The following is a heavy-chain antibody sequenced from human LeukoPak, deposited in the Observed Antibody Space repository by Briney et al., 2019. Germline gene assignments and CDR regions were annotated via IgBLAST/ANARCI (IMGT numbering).Heavy chain of an antibody. D-gene: IGHD2/OR15-2a*01. Sequence: GASVKVSCKASGYTFTSYGISWVRQAPGQGLEWMGWISAYNGNTNYAQKLQGRVTMTTDTSTSTAYMELRSLRSDDTAVYYCARDFGVIVAGYMDVWGKGTTVTVSS. CDR3: ARDFGVIVAGYMDV. J-gene: IGHJ6*03. V-gene: IGHV1-18*01. CDR2: ISAYNGNT. CDR1: GYTFTSYG.